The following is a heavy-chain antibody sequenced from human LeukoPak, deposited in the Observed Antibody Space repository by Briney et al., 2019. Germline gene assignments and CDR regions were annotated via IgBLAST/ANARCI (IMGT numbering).Heavy chain of an antibody. CDR2: INHSGST. J-gene: IGHJ4*02. V-gene: IGHV4-34*01. D-gene: IGHD3-22*01. CDR3: AMGYDSSGYSHFDY. CDR1: GGSFSGYY. Sequence: SETLSLTCAVYGGSFSGYYWSWIRQPPGKGLEWIGEINHSGSTNYNPSLKSRVTISVDTSKNQFSLKLSSVTAADTAVYYCAMGYDSSGYSHFDYWGQGTLVTVSS.